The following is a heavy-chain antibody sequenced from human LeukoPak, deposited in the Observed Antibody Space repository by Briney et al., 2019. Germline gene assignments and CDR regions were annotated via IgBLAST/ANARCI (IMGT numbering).Heavy chain of an antibody. Sequence: GGSLRLSCAASGFTVSSNYMSWVRQAPGKGLEWVSVIYSGGSTYYADSVKGRFTISRDNSKNTLYLQMNSLRAEDTAVYYCASLAAPVGYELGYFDYWGQGTLVTVSS. J-gene: IGHJ4*02. CDR2: IYSGGST. V-gene: IGHV3-53*01. CDR1: GFTVSSNY. D-gene: IGHD5-12*01. CDR3: ASLAAPVGYELGYFDY.